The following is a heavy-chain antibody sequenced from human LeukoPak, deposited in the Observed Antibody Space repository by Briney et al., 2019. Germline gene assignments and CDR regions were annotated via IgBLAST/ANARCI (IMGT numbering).Heavy chain of an antibody. D-gene: IGHD6-6*01. J-gene: IGHJ4*02. V-gene: IGHV3-30-3*01. CDR2: ISYDGSNK. Sequence: PGRSLRLSCAASGFTFSSYAMHWVRQAPGKGLEWVAVISYDGSNKYYADSVKGRFTISRDNSKNTLYQQMNSLRAEDTAVYYCARDTQQYSSSSADYWGQGTLVTVSS. CDR3: ARDTQQYSSSSADY. CDR1: GFTFSSYA.